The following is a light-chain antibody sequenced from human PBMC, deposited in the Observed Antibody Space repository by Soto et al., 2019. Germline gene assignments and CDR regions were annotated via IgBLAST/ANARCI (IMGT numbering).Light chain of an antibody. CDR3: SSYAGNNIYV. V-gene: IGLV2-8*01. CDR2: EVT. Sequence: QSALTQPPSASGSPGQSVTISCTGTSSDVGAYNYVSWYQQHPGRAPKLMIWEVTKRPSGVPDPFSGSKPGNKAALTVSWLQGDDEADYYCSSYAGNNIYVFGTGTKLTVL. J-gene: IGLJ1*01. CDR1: SSDVGAYNY.